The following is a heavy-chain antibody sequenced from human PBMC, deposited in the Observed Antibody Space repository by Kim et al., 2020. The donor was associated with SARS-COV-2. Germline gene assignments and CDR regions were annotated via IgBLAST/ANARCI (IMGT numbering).Heavy chain of an antibody. Sequence: SETLSLTCSVSGGSISSSSYYWGWIRQPPGKGLEWIGSIYYSGSTYYKPSLKSRVTISVDTSKNQFSLKLTSVTAADTAVYYCVTTKIRHSGSYHDNWGQGTLVTVSS. CDR3: VTTKIRHSGSYHDN. J-gene: IGHJ4*02. CDR1: GGSISSSSYY. CDR2: IYYSGST. D-gene: IGHD1-26*01. V-gene: IGHV4-39*01.